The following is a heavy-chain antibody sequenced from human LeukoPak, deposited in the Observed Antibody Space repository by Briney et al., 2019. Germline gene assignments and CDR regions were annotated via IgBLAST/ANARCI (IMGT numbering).Heavy chain of an antibody. CDR1: GYSISSGYY. Sequence: SETLSLTCTVSGYSISSGYYWGWIRQPPGKGLEWIGTIYHSGSTYYNPSLKSRVTISVDTSKNQFSLKLSSVTAADTAVYYCARAVGSGSFQTYYYYMDVWGKGTTVTISS. V-gene: IGHV4-38-2*02. D-gene: IGHD3-10*01. CDR3: ARAVGSGSFQTYYYYMDV. J-gene: IGHJ6*03. CDR2: IYHSGST.